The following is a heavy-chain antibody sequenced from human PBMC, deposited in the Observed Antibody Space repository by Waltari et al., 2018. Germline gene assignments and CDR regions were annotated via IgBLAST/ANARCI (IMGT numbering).Heavy chain of an antibody. J-gene: IGHJ4*02. D-gene: IGHD3-22*01. CDR2: VDHTGKV. V-gene: IGHV4-34*02. Sequence: QVQLQQWGVLLKPPETLSLSCAVYGGTFTGYFWSCIRQSPGGGLEWIGEVDHTGKVNYNPSLKSRFTISVDTSKNQFSLKTSSLIAADTATYYCARGFVLNYYDSSSYYFDGWSQGTLATVSS. CDR3: ARGFVLNYYDSSSYYFDG. CDR1: GGTFTGYF.